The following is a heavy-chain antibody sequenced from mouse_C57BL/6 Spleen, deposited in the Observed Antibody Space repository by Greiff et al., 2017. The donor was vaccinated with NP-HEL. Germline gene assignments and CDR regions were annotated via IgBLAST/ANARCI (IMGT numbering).Heavy chain of an antibody. Sequence: EVQLQQSGPELVKPGASVKISCKASGYTFTDYNMDWVKQSHGQSLEWIGDINPNNGGTTYNQKFKGKATLTVDKSSSTAYMQLRSLTSEDTAVYYCARRYYSTLYYWGQGTTLTVSS. D-gene: IGHD2-5*01. V-gene: IGHV1-18*01. CDR2: INPNNGGT. CDR1: GYTFTDYN. J-gene: IGHJ2*01. CDR3: ARRYYSTLYY.